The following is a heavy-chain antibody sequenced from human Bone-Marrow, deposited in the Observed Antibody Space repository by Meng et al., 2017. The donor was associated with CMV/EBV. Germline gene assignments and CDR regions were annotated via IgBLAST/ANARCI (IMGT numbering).Heavy chain of an antibody. V-gene: IGHV3-48*03. CDR3: ARPYGDYEDYFDD. Sequence: LSLTCAASGFTFSSYEMNWVRQAPGKGLEWVSYISSSGSTIYYADSVKGRFTISRDNAKNSLYLQMNSLRAEDTAVYYCARPYGDYEDYFDDWGQGTLVTGYS. CDR1: GFTFSSYE. D-gene: IGHD4-17*01. J-gene: IGHJ4*02. CDR2: ISSSGSTI.